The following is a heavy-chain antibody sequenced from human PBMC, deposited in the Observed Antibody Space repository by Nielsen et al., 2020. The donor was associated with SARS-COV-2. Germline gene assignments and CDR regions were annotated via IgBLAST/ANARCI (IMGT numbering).Heavy chain of an antibody. Sequence: SETLSLTCTVSGGSISSYYWSWIRQPPGKGLEWIGYIYYSGSTNYNPSLKSRVTMSVDTSKNQFSLKLSSVTAADTAVYYCARDRGHSMITFGGVIARRNWFDPWGQGTLVTVSS. D-gene: IGHD3-16*02. CDR1: GGSISSYY. V-gene: IGHV4-59*12. CDR3: ARDRGHSMITFGGVIARRNWFDP. CDR2: IYYSGST. J-gene: IGHJ5*02.